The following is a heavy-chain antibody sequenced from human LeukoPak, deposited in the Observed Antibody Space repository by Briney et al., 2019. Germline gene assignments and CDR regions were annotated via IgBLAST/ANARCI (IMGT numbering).Heavy chain of an antibody. J-gene: IGHJ4*02. CDR2: IYYSGST. Sequence: SETLSLTCTVSGGSISSYYWSWIRQPPGKGLEWIGYIYYSGSTNYNPSLKSRVTISVDTSKNQFSLKLSSVTAADTAVYYCARGGGAAAGRVDYWGQGTLVTVSS. D-gene: IGHD6-13*01. CDR3: ARGGGAAAGRVDY. CDR1: GGSISSYY. V-gene: IGHV4-59*01.